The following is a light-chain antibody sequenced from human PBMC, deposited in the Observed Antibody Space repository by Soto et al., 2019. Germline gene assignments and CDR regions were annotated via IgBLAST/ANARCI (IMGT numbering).Light chain of an antibody. CDR2: GAS. CDR3: QQYGSSPWT. J-gene: IGKJ1*01. V-gene: IGKV3-20*01. Sequence: EIVLTQSLGTLSLSPVERATLSCRSSQSVSSSYLGWYQQKPGQAPRLLIYGASSRATGIPDRFSGSGSGTDFTLTISRLEPEDFAVYYCQQYGSSPWTFGQGTKVDIK. CDR1: QSVSSSY.